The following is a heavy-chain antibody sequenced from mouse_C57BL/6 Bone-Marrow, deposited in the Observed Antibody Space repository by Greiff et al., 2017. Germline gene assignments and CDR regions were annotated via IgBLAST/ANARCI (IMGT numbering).Heavy chain of an antibody. D-gene: IGHD2-4*01. Sequence: VQLQQSGAELAKPGASVKLSCKASGYTFTSYWMHWVKQRPGQGLEWIGYINPSSGYTKYNQKFKDKATLTADKSSSPAYMQLSSLTYDDSAVYYCASRDDYLLFDYWGQGTTLTVSA. CDR1: GYTFTSYW. CDR2: INPSSGYT. V-gene: IGHV1-7*01. CDR3: ASRDDYLLFDY. J-gene: IGHJ3*01.